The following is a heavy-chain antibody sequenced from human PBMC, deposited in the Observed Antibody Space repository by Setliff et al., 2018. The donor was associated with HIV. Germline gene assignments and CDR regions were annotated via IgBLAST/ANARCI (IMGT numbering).Heavy chain of an antibody. Sequence: ASVKVSCKASGYTFTTYGITWVRQAPGQGLEWMGWISAYNGNTNYAQKLQGRVTMTTDTSTTTAYMELRSLRSDDTAVYYCARSSSNWYYYYYMDVWGKGTTVTVSS. CDR3: ARSSSNWYYYYYMDV. CDR2: ISAYNGNT. CDR1: GYTFTTYG. D-gene: IGHD6-13*01. J-gene: IGHJ6*03. V-gene: IGHV1-18*01.